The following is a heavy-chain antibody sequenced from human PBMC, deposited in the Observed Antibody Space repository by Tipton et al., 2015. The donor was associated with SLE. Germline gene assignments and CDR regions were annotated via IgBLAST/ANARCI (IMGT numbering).Heavy chain of an antibody. J-gene: IGHJ4*02. D-gene: IGHD1-14*01. CDR1: GGSISTYY. CDR2: IYTSGST. Sequence: TLSLTCTVSGGSISTYYWSWIRQPPGKGLEWIGDIYTSGSTNYNPSLRSRVTISVDTSKNQFSLKLSSVTAADTAVYYCARHVTGGQRYYFSYWGQGTLIAVSS. V-gene: IGHV4-4*09. CDR3: ARHVTGGQRYYFSY.